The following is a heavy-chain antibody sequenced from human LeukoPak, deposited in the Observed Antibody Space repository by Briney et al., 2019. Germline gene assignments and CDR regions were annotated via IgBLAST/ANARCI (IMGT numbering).Heavy chain of an antibody. CDR3: ARDRGVGIAAAGWD. J-gene: IGHJ4*02. Sequence: GGSLRLSCAASGFSFSSFFMNWVRQAPGKGLEWVSSISESGDSMFYADSLKGRVTISRDNAKNSLYLQMNSLRAEDTAVYYCARDRGVGIAAAGWDWGQGTLVTVSS. D-gene: IGHD6-13*01. CDR1: GFSFSSFF. CDR2: ISESGDSM. V-gene: IGHV3-21*01.